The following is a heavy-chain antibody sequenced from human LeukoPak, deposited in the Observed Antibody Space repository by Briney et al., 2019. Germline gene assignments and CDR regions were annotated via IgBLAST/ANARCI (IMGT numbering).Heavy chain of an antibody. CDR3: ARDTHVYGSGNYRLDY. CDR2: IHISGST. Sequence: SETLSLTCTVSGGSISSYYWSWIRQPAGKGLEWIGRIHISGSTNYNPSLKSRVAMSVDTSKNQFSLKLSSVTAADTAVYYCARDTHVYGSGNYRLDYWGQGTLVTVSS. CDR1: GGSISSYY. J-gene: IGHJ4*02. D-gene: IGHD3-10*01. V-gene: IGHV4-4*07.